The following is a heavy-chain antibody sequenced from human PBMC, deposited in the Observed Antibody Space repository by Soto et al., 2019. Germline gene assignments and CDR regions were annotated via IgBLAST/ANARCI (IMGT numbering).Heavy chain of an antibody. CDR1: GGSISSSNW. Sequence: PSETLSLTCAVSGGSISSSNWWSWVRQPPGKGLEWIGEIYHSGSTNYNPSLKSRVTISVDKSKNQFSLKLSSVTAADTAVYYCAREGGFSRGSGRAYEHYYYGRDVWGQGPPVTVSS. CDR2: IYHSGST. V-gene: IGHV4-4*02. J-gene: IGHJ6*02. CDR3: AREGGFSRGSGRAYEHYYYGRDV. D-gene: IGHD3-10*01.